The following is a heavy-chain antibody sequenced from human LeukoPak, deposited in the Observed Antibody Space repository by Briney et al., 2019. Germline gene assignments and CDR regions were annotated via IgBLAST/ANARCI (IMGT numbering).Heavy chain of an antibody. CDR3: VKDHGYSSGWYVRGFDY. Sequence: GGSLRLSCSAFGFTFSGYAMHWVRQAPGKGLEYVSAISSNGGSTNYADPVKGRFTISRDNSKNTLYLHMSSLGNEDTAMYYCVKDHGYSSGWYVRGFDYWGQGTLVTVSS. CDR2: ISSNGGST. V-gene: IGHV3-64D*06. CDR1: GFTFSGYA. D-gene: IGHD6-19*01. J-gene: IGHJ4*02.